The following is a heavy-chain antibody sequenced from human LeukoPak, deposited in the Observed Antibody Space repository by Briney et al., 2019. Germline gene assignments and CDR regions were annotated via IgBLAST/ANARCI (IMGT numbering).Heavy chain of an antibody. V-gene: IGHV3-48*01. Sequence: GGTLRLSCAASGFAFNTYSMNWVRQAPGKGLEWVSYITSTSSTIHHADSVKGRFTISRDNVKNSLSLQMNSLRAEDTAVYYCARVRAGLSAGYYYYMDVWGKGTTVSVSS. J-gene: IGHJ6*03. CDR3: ARVRAGLSAGYYYYMDV. CDR2: ITSTSSTI. CDR1: GFAFNTYS. D-gene: IGHD3-10*01.